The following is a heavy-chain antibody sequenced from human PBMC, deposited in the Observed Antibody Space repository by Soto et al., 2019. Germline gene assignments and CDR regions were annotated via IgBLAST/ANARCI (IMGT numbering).Heavy chain of an antibody. CDR1: GVSFKTFG. CDR2: IKYDGNNK. CDR3: ARDPLSGDYIWGSYRPGIMDV. Sequence: QVQLVESGGGVVQPGRSLRLSCAASGVSFKTFGMHWVGKAPGKGRRGVAVIKYDGNNKFYADSVKGRFTISRDNSKNTLYLQMNSLRAEDTAVYYCARDPLSGDYIWGSYRPGIMDVWGKGTTVTVSS. D-gene: IGHD3-16*02. V-gene: IGHV3-33*01. J-gene: IGHJ6*04.